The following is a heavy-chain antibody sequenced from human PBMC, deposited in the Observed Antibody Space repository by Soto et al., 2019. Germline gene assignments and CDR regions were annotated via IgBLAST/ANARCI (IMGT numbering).Heavy chain of an antibody. V-gene: IGHV4-30-4*01. D-gene: IGHD3-22*01. CDR1: GGSIGGGDGY. CDR2: IYYSGST. CDR3: ATKADYDSSGYPSVSAFDI. J-gene: IGHJ3*02. Sequence: SETLCLTCSVSGGSIGGGDGYWSWIRQPPGKGLEWIGYIYYSGSTYYNPSLKSRVTISVDTSKNQFSLKLSSVTAADTAVYYCATKADYDSSGYPSVSAFDIWGQGTMVTVSS.